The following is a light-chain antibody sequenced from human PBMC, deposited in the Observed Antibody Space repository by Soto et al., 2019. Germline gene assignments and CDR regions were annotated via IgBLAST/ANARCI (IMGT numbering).Light chain of an antibody. V-gene: IGKV1-8*01. CDR1: QGVGSY. J-gene: IGKJ1*01. Sequence: AIRMTQSPSSLPASAGDRVAIACRASQGVGSYLAWYQQKPGQAPKLLVYGASTLQSGVPSRFSGGGSGTDFTLTISCLQSEDFATYYCQHYKNYPWTFGRGTKVEIK. CDR3: QHYKNYPWT. CDR2: GAS.